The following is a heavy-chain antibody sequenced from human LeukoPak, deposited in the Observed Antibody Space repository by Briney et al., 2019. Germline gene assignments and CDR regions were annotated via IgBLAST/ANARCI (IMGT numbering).Heavy chain of an antibody. D-gene: IGHD5-18*01. Sequence: PGGSLRLSCAASGFTFSSYGMSWVRQAPGKGLEWVSAISGSGGSTYYADSVKGRFTISRDNSKNTLYLQMNSLRDEDTAVYYCARDRYSYGYGDYWGQGTLVTVSS. CDR3: ARDRYSYGYGDY. CDR2: ISGSGGST. CDR1: GFTFSSYG. V-gene: IGHV3-23*01. J-gene: IGHJ4*02.